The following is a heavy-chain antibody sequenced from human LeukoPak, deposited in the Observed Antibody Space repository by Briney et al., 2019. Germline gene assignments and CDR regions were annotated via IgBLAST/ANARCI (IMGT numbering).Heavy chain of an antibody. CDR1: GFTFSRYW. D-gene: IGHD5-12*01. J-gene: IGHJ6*03. CDR2: IKQDGSEK. CDR3: AREGWIKGYYYYMDV. V-gene: IGHV3-7*01. Sequence: PGGSLRLSCAASGFTFSRYWMSWVRQAPGKGLEWVANIKQDGSEKYYVDSVKGRFTISRDNAKNSLYLQMNSLRAEDTAVYYCAREGWIKGYYYYMDVWGKGTTVTVSS.